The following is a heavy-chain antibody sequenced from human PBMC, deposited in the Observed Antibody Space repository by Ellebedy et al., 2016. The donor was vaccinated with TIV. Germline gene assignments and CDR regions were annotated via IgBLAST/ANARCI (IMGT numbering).Heavy chain of an antibody. Sequence: AVSVKVSCKASGYTFTSYDINWVRQATGQGLEWMGWMNPNSGNTGYAQKFQGRVTITRNTSISTAYMELSSLRSEETAVYYCARVLMDYYDSSGYYYEPYYYGMDVWGQGTTVTVSS. D-gene: IGHD3-22*01. J-gene: IGHJ6*02. V-gene: IGHV1-8*03. CDR2: MNPNSGNT. CDR3: ARVLMDYYDSSGYYYEPYYYGMDV. CDR1: GYTFTSYD.